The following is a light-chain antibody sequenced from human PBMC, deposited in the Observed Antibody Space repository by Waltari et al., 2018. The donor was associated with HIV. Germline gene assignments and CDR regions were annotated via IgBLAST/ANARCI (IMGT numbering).Light chain of an antibody. CDR1: TSDVGGYNY. CDR2: DVS. V-gene: IGLV2-11*01. Sequence: QSALTQPRSVSGSPGQSVTISCTGTTSDVGGYNYVSWDQLHPGKAPKLMIYDVSKRPSGVPDRFSGSKSGNTASLTISGLQAEDEADYYCCSYAGSYTLVFGGGTKLTVL. CDR3: CSYAGSYTLV. J-gene: IGLJ2*01.